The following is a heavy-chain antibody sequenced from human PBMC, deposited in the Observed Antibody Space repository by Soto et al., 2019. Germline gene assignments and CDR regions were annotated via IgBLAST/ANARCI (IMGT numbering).Heavy chain of an antibody. D-gene: IGHD6-19*01. V-gene: IGHV3-7*01. J-gene: IGHJ4*02. CDR2: IKQDGSEK. CDR3: ARVYSSGWNFDY. CDR1: GFTFSSYW. Sequence: GSLRLSCAASGFTFSSYWMSWVRQAPGKGLEWVANIKQDGSEKYYVDSVKGRFTISRDNAKNSLYLHMNSLRAEDTAVFYCARVYSSGWNFDYWGQGTLVTVSS.